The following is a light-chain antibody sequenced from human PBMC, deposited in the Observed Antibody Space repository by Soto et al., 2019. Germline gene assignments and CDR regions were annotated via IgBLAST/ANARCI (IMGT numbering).Light chain of an antibody. CDR1: QSSSSY. Sequence: ENVLTQSPATLSLSPGERATLSCRASQSSSSYLAWYQQKPGQAPRLLIYDASTRATGIPARFRGSGAGTDFTLTISSLEPEDFAVYYCRQRADWPITFGQGTRLEIK. CDR3: RQRADWPIT. CDR2: DAS. V-gene: IGKV3-11*01. J-gene: IGKJ5*01.